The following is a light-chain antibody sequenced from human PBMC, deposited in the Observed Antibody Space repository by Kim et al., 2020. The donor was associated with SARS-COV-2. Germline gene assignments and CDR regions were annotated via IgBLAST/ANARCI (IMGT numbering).Light chain of an antibody. CDR3: QQYTDSPRT. Sequence: PGERATLSCTASQSVSSRLAWYQQKPGQSPRLVIYDASTSSAGFPARFSASESVTEFTLTISSLQSEDFAVYYCQQYTDSPRTFGQGTKGDI. V-gene: IGKV3-15*01. CDR2: DAS. CDR1: QSVSSR. J-gene: IGKJ1*01.